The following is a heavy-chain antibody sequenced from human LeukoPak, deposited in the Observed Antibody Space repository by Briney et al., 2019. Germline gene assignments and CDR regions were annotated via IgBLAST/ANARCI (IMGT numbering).Heavy chain of an antibody. CDR1: GGSISSSSYY. V-gene: IGHV4-39*01. CDR2: IYYSGST. D-gene: IGHD1-26*01. CDR3: ARSSGSGPWY. J-gene: IGHJ4*02. Sequence: PSETLSLTCTVSGGSISSSSYYWGWIRQPPGKGLEWIGSIYYSGSTYYNPSLKSRVTISVDTSKNQFSLKLSSVTAADTAVYYCARSSGSGPWYWGQGTPVTVSS.